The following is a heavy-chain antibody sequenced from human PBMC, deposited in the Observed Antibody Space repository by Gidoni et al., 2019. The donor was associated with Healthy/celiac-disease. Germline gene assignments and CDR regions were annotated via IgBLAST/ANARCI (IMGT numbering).Heavy chain of an antibody. Sequence: QVQLQESGPGLVKPSETLSLTCTVSGGPVSRGSYYWSWIRQPPGKGLEWIGYIYYSGSTNYNPSLKSRVTISVDTSKNQFSLKLSSVTAADTAVYYCARDQWGSGWYGVDYWGQGTLVTVSS. D-gene: IGHD6-19*01. CDR2: IYYSGST. V-gene: IGHV4-61*01. CDR1: GGPVSRGSYY. CDR3: ARDQWGSGWYGVDY. J-gene: IGHJ4*02.